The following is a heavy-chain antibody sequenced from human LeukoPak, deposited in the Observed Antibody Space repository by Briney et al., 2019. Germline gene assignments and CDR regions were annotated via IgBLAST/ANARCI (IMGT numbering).Heavy chain of an antibody. CDR1: GFTFSSYS. Sequence: GGSLSLSCAASGFTFSSYSMNWVRQAPGKGLEWVGSISSSRSYIYYADSVKGRFTIYRDNAKNTLYLQMNSLRAEDTAVYYCARDRVTDYGDYGAFDIWGQGTMVTVSS. D-gene: IGHD4-17*01. CDR3: ARDRVTDYGDYGAFDI. J-gene: IGHJ3*02. V-gene: IGHV3-21*01. CDR2: ISSSRSYI.